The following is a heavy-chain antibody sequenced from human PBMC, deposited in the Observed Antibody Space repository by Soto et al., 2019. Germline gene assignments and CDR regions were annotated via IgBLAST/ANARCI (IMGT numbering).Heavy chain of an antibody. D-gene: IGHD1-1*01. V-gene: IGHV4-34*01. CDR2: MSHSGVT. J-gene: IGHJ3*02. CDR3: ARVERGTATTVVDAFDI. CDR1: GGFVSSGSYY. Sequence: QVQLQQWGAGLLKPSETLSLTCAVYGGFVSSGSYYWSWIRHPPGKGLEWIGEMSHSGVTHFNPSLKSRVTISVDTSKNQFSLKMSSVTAADTALYYCARVERGTATTVVDAFDIWGPGTMVTVSS.